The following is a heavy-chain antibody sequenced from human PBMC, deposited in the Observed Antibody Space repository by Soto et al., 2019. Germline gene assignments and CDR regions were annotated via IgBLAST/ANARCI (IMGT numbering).Heavy chain of an antibody. CDR1: GYSFTSYL. J-gene: IGHJ6*02. D-gene: IGHD6-13*01. CDR3: ARLGSSSYRARYYYYGMDV. CDR2: IYPGDSDT. Sequence: PGESLKISCNGSGYSFTSYLIGWVRQMPGKGLEWMGIIYPGDSDTRYSPSFQGQVTISADKSISTAYLQWSSLKASDTAMYYCARLGSSSYRARYYYYGMDVWGQGTTVTVSS. V-gene: IGHV5-51*01.